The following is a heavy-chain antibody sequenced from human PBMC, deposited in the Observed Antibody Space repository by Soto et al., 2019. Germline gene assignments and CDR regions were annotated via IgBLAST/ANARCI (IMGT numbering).Heavy chain of an antibody. D-gene: IGHD3-22*01. Sequence: PGGSLRLSCASSGFTFSNAWMNWVRQAPGKGLEWVGRIKKKTDGGTADYAAPVKGRFTISRDDSKDTLYLQMNSLKTEDTAVYFCTTVNVYSGSTGHYFWGQGTLVTSPQ. J-gene: IGHJ4*02. CDR1: GFTFSNAW. CDR3: TTVNVYSGSTGHYF. CDR2: IKKKTDGGTA. V-gene: IGHV3-15*07.